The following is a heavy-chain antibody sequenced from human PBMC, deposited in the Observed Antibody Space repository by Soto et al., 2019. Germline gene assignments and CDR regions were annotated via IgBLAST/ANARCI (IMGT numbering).Heavy chain of an antibody. Sequence: GGSLRLSCAASGFTFSSYAMSWVRQAPGKGLEWVSAISGSGGSTYYADSVKGRFTISRDNSKNTLYLQMNSLRAEDTAVYYCAKGTITIFGVVPNWFDPWGQGTLVTVSS. CDR3: AKGTITIFGVVPNWFDP. D-gene: IGHD3-3*01. V-gene: IGHV3-23*01. CDR1: GFTFSSYA. CDR2: ISGSGGST. J-gene: IGHJ5*02.